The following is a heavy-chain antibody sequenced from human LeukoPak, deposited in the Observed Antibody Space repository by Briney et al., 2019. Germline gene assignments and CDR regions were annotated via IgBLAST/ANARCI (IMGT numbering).Heavy chain of an antibody. J-gene: IGHJ3*02. Sequence: PGGSLRLSCAASGFTFSSYSMNWVRQALGKGLEWVSSISSSSSYIYYADSVKGRFTISRDNAKNSLYLQMNSLRAEDTAVYYCARDNYGDLDDAFDIWGQGTMVTVSS. V-gene: IGHV3-21*01. D-gene: IGHD4-17*01. CDR3: ARDNYGDLDDAFDI. CDR1: GFTFSSYS. CDR2: ISSSSSYI.